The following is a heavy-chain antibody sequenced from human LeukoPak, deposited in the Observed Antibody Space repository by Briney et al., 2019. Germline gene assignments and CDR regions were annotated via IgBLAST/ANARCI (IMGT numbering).Heavy chain of an antibody. CDR2: VNLDSGVT. CDR1: GYTFSDYY. J-gene: IGHJ2*01. CDR3: AREPIRVFDYFDL. Sequence: ASVKVSCKASGYTFSDYYMHWVRQAPGRGLEWMGCVNLDSGVTDYAQKFQGRITMTRDTSISTAYMDLSSLKSDDTGIYFCAREPIRVFDYFDLWGRGTLVTVSS. D-gene: IGHD3-9*01. V-gene: IGHV1-2*02.